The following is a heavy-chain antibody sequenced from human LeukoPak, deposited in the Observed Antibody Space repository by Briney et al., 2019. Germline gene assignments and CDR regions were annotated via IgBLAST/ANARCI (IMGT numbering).Heavy chain of an antibody. D-gene: IGHD4/OR15-4a*01. V-gene: IGHV3-23*01. CDR3: AKERDYGPADY. CDR2: LSGSGGST. J-gene: IGHJ4*02. Sequence: GGSLRLSCAASGFIFNKHAMSWVRQAPGKGLEWVSGLSGSGGSTDYADSVKGRFTVSRDNSKNTPFLQMNSLRAEDTAIYYCAKERDYGPADYWGQGTLVTVSS. CDR1: GFIFNKHA.